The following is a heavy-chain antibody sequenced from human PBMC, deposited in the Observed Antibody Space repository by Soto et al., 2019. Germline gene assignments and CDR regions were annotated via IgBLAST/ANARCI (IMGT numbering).Heavy chain of an antibody. Sequence: GGSLRLSCVASEFTFVTSWMSWIRQAPGRGLEWVATIKEDGSVKHYVDSVKGRFTISRDNAKKSLFLQMNTLTGDDTAVYYCPSLLGAVTTFVSWGQGTLVRVSS. D-gene: IGHD1-26*01. CDR3: PSLLGAVTTFVS. CDR2: IKEDGSVK. J-gene: IGHJ5*02. V-gene: IGHV3-7*01. CDR1: EFTFVTSW.